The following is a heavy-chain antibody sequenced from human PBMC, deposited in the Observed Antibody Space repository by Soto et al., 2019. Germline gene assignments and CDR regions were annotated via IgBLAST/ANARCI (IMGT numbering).Heavy chain of an antibody. Sequence: QVQLVQSGAEVKKPGSSVKVSCKASGGTFSSYTISWVRQAPGQGLEWLGRITPILGIANYAQKFQGRVTVTADKSTSTAYVELSSLRSEDTAVYYCARAYSSYWYFDLWGRGTLVTVSS. V-gene: IGHV1-69*02. J-gene: IGHJ2*01. D-gene: IGHD4-4*01. CDR1: GGTFSSYT. CDR2: ITPILGIA. CDR3: ARAYSSYWYFDL.